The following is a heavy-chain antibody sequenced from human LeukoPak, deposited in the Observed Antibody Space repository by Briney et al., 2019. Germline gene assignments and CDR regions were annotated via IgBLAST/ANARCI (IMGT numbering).Heavy chain of an antibody. D-gene: IGHD1-26*01. J-gene: IGHJ3*02. Sequence: PVGSLRLSCEASGFAFRSHAMHWVGQAAGEGREGVAAISNDESNKQYAESVTGRFTISRDNAKNTLYLQMNSLRAEDTAVYYCTRDFGAVGSTNAFDIWGQGTMVTVSS. V-gene: IGHV3-30*04. CDR2: ISNDESNK. CDR1: GFAFRSHA. CDR3: TRDFGAVGSTNAFDI.